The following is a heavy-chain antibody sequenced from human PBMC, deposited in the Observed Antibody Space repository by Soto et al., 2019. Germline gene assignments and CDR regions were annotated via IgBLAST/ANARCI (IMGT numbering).Heavy chain of an antibody. D-gene: IGHD3-22*01. J-gene: IGHJ5*02. V-gene: IGHV4-34*01. CDR3: ARSFRYYYDRYNWFDP. CDR1: GGSFSGYY. Sequence: PSETLSLTCAVYGGSFSGYYWSWIRQPPGKGLEWIGEINHSGSTNYNPSLKSRVTISVDTSKNQFSLKLSSVTAADTAVYYCARSFRYYYDRYNWFDPWGQGTLVTVSS. CDR2: INHSGST.